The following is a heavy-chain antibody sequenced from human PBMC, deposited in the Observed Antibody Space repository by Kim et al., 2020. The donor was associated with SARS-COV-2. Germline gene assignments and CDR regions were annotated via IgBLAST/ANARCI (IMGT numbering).Heavy chain of an antibody. D-gene: IGHD6-13*01. Sequence: YYPALKSRVTISVDTSKNHFSLKLSSVTAADTAVYYCARIADYYYYYMDVWGKGTTVTVSS. CDR3: ARIADYYYYYMDV. V-gene: IGHV4-59*01. J-gene: IGHJ6*03.